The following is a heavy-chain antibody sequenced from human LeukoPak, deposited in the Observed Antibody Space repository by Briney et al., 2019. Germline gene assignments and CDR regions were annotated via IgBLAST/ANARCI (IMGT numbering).Heavy chain of an antibody. J-gene: IGHJ4*02. CDR2: LYISGST. D-gene: IGHD1-26*01. V-gene: IGHV4-4*07. Sequence: SETLSLTCTVSGVSVTNYYWAWIRQPAGKGLEWIGRLYISGSTNYNPSLKSRVTISIDKTKNEFSLRLRSVTAADTAVYYCARDYLVGAPLDSWGQGTLVTVSP. CDR3: ARDYLVGAPLDS. CDR1: GVSVTNYY.